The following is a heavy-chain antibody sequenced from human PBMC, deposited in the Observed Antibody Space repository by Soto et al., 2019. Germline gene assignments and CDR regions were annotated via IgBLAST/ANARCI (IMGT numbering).Heavy chain of an antibody. CDR1: GFTFSSYA. V-gene: IGHV3-23*01. Sequence: GGSLRLSCAASGFTFSSYAMSWVRQAPGKGLEWVSAISGSGGSTYYADSVKGRFTISRDNSKNTLYLQMNSLRAEDTAVYYCAKDLGQRGITMVRGVLDFDYWGQGTLVTVSS. J-gene: IGHJ4*02. CDR2: ISGSGGST. CDR3: AKDLGQRGITMVRGVLDFDY. D-gene: IGHD3-10*01.